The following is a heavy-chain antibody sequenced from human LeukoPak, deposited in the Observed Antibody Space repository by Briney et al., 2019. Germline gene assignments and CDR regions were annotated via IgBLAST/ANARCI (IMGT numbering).Heavy chain of an antibody. CDR2: VTSTNKI. V-gene: IGHV3-69-1*02. CDR3: ARDRVAAADDAFDI. CDR1: GFTFSSHS. D-gene: IGHD6-13*01. Sequence: GGSLRLSCVASGFTFSSHSINWVRQAPGKGLEWIATVTSTNKIHYADSEKGRFTISRDNAKNSLYLQMNSLKAEDTAVYYCARDRVAAADDAFDIWGQGTMVTVSS. J-gene: IGHJ3*02.